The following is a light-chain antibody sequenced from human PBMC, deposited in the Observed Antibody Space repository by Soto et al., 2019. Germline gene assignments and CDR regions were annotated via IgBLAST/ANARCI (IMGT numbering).Light chain of an antibody. V-gene: IGLV2-11*01. CDR1: SSDVGGYNY. CDR3: CSYAGSYTV. Sequence: QSALTKPRSVSGSPGQSVTISCTGTSSDVGGYNYVSWYQQHPGKAPKVMIYDVTKRPTGVPDRFSGSKSGNTASLTISGLQAEDEADNYCCSYAGSYTVFGGGTKLTVL. CDR2: DVT. J-gene: IGLJ2*01.